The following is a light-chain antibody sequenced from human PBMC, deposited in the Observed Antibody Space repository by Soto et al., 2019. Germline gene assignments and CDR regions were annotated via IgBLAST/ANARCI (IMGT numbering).Light chain of an antibody. CDR3: QSADSFHLV. Sequence: SYELTQPPSVSVSPGQTARITCSGDALPKQYAYWYQQKPGQAPVLVIYKDSERPSGIPERFSGSSSGTTVTLTISGLQAEDEADYYCQSADSFHLVFGGGTKLTVL. CDR1: ALPKQY. CDR2: KDS. J-gene: IGLJ2*01. V-gene: IGLV3-25*03.